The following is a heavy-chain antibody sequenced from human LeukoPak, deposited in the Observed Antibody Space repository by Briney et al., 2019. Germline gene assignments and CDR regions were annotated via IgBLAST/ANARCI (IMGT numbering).Heavy chain of an antibody. CDR2: ISGSGGST. J-gene: IGHJ4*02. CDR1: GFTFSSYS. CDR3: AKAGGYSSSWYVVYFDY. V-gene: IGHV3-23*01. D-gene: IGHD6-13*01. Sequence: GGSLRLSCAASGFTFSSYSMSWVRQAPGKGLEWVSAISGSGGSTYYADSVKGRFTISRDNSKNTLYLQMNSLRAEDTAVYYCAKAGGYSSSWYVVYFDYWGQGTLVTVSS.